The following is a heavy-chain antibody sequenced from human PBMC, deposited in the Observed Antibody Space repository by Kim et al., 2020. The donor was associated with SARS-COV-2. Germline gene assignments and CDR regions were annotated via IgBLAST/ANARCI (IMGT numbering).Heavy chain of an antibody. Sequence: GRFTISRDDSKNTLYLQMNSLKTEDTAVYYCMNRRYCSDGSCLALHGVDYWGQGTLVTVSS. J-gene: IGHJ4*02. V-gene: IGHV3-15*01. CDR3: MNRRYCSDGSCLALHGVDY. D-gene: IGHD2-15*01.